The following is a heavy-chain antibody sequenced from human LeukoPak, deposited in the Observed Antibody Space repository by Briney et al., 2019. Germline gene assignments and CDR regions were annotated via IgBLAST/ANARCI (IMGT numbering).Heavy chain of an antibody. V-gene: IGHV1-46*01. Sequence: ASVKVSCKASGYTFTSYYIHWVRQAPGQGLEWMGIINPSGGSTSYALKFQGRVTMTSDASTSTLYMELSSLRSEDTAVYYCARISDGDPEGAFDLWGQGTMVTVSS. CDR3: ARISDGDPEGAFDL. D-gene: IGHD4-17*01. CDR2: INPSGGST. J-gene: IGHJ3*01. CDR1: GYTFTSYY.